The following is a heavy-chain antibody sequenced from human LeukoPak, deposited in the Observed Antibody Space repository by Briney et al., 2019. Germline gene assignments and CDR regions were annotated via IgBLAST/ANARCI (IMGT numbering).Heavy chain of an antibody. CDR3: ASSLYDSSGYYGYAFDI. D-gene: IGHD3-22*01. CDR2: IYYSGST. Sequence: ASQTLSLTCTVSGGSISSYYWSWIRQPPGKGLEWIGYIYYSGSTNYNPSLKSRVTISVDTSKDQFSLKLSSVTAADTAVYYCASSLYDSSGYYGYAFDIWGQGTMVTVSS. V-gene: IGHV4-59*01. J-gene: IGHJ3*02. CDR1: GGSISSYY.